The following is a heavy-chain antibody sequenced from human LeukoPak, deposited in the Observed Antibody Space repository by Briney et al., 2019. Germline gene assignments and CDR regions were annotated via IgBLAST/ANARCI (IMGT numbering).Heavy chain of an antibody. Sequence: PGGSLRLSCAASGFTFTSYTMNWLRQAPGKGLEWVSYITSSSSTIYYADSVKGRFTMSRDNAENSLYLQMSSLRAEETAVYYCARTFDSWGQGTLVTVSS. V-gene: IGHV3-48*01. CDR1: GFTFTSYT. D-gene: IGHD2-8*01. CDR2: ITSSSSTI. CDR3: ARTFDS. J-gene: IGHJ4*02.